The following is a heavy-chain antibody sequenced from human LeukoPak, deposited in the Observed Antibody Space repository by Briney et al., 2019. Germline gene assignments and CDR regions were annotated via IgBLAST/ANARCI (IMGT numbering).Heavy chain of an antibody. D-gene: IGHD5-18*01. V-gene: IGHV4-59*01. CDR1: GGSISSYY. CDR2: IYYSGST. J-gene: IGHJ4*02. CDR3: ARVGYSYGLVDY. Sequence: SETLSLTRTVSGGSISSYYWSWIRQPPGKGLEWIGYIYYSGSTNYNPSLKSRVTISVDTSKNQFSLKLSSVTAADTAVYYCARVGYSYGLVDYWGQGTLVTVSS.